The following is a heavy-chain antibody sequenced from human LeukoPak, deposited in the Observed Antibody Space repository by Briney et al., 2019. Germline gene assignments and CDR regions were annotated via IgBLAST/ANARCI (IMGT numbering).Heavy chain of an antibody. CDR3: ARVQGVTMVRGVIISGGYMDV. V-gene: IGHV4-59*01. Sequence: PSETLSLTCTVSGGSLSSYYWSWIRQPPGKGLEWIGYIYYSGSTNYNPSLKSRVTISVDTSKNQFSLKLSSVTAADTAVYYCARVQGVTMVRGVIISGGYMDVWGKGTTVTVSS. J-gene: IGHJ6*03. D-gene: IGHD3-10*01. CDR2: IYYSGST. CDR1: GGSLSSYY.